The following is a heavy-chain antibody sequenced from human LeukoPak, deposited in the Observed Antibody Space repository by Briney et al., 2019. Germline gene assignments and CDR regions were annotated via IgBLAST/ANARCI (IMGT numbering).Heavy chain of an antibody. J-gene: IGHJ6*02. V-gene: IGHV3-33*01. CDR2: IWYDGSSK. CDR1: GFTFSSYG. Sequence: PGGSLRLSCAASGFTFSSYGMHWVRQAPGKGLERVAVIWYDGSSKYYADSVKGRFTISRDNSKNTLYLQMNSLRAEDTAVYYCARDRLYSSGWDAYYYYGMDVWGQGTTVTVSS. D-gene: IGHD6-19*01. CDR3: ARDRLYSSGWDAYYYYGMDV.